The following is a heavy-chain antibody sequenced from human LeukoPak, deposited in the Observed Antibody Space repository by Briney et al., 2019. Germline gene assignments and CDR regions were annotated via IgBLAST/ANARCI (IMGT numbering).Heavy chain of an antibody. Sequence: GGSLRLSCAASGFTFSSYGMHWVRQAPGKGLEWVAFIRYDGSNKYYADSVKGRFTISRDNSKNTLYLQMNSLRAEDTAVYYCAKDGGTRGSYYYYYMDVWGKGTTVTVSS. CDR2: IRYDGSNK. J-gene: IGHJ6*03. V-gene: IGHV3-30*02. CDR3: AKDGGTRGSYYYYYMDV. CDR1: GFTFSSYG. D-gene: IGHD1-26*01.